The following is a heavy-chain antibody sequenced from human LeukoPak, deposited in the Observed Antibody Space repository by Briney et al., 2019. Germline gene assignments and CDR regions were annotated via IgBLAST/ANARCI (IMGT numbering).Heavy chain of an antibody. CDR1: GGSISSYY. V-gene: IGHV4-34*01. J-gene: IGHJ4*02. CDR2: INHSGST. D-gene: IGHD1-7*01. CDR3: ARAWNYGPTA. Sequence: SETLSLTCTVSGGSISSYYWSWIRQPPGKGLEWIGEINHSGSTNYNPSLKSRVTISVDTSKNQFSLKLSSVTAADTAVYYCARAWNYGPTAWGQGTLVTVSS.